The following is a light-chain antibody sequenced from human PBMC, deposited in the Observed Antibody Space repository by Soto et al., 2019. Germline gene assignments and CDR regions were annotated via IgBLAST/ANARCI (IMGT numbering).Light chain of an antibody. CDR1: SSDVGGYNY. CDR2: EVN. V-gene: IGLV2-8*01. CDR3: SSYAGSNTHYV. Sequence: ALTQPPSASGSPGQSVTISCTGTSSDVGGYNYVSWYRHHPGNAPKLMIYEVNKRTSGVPDRFSGSKSGNTASLTVSGLQAEDEADYYSSSYAGSNTHYVYGTGPQVTVL. J-gene: IGLJ1*01.